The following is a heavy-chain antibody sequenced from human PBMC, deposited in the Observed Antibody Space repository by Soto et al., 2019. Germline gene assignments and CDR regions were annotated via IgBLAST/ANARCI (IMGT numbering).Heavy chain of an antibody. J-gene: IGHJ4*02. CDR1: GGSISSYY. Sequence: SETLSLTCTVSGGSISSYYWSWIRQPPGKGLEWIGYIYYTGSTNYNPSLKSRVTISVDTSKNQFSLKLSSVTAAETAVYYCARGDGSGYQFFDYWGQGTPVT. D-gene: IGHD3-22*01. CDR3: ARGDGSGYQFFDY. CDR2: IYYTGST. V-gene: IGHV4-59*08.